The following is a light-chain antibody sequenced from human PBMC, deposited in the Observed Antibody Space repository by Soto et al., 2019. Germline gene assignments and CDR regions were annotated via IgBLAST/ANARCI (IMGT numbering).Light chain of an antibody. CDR2: GAS. CDR1: QSVNSSY. Sequence: EIVLTQSPGTLSLSPGERVTLSCRASQSVNSSYLAWYQHKPGQAPRLLIYGASTRATGIPDRFSGSGSGTDFTLTISDLQPDDFATYYCQQYQSDTWTFGQGTKVEVK. J-gene: IGKJ1*01. V-gene: IGKV3-20*01. CDR3: QQYQSDTWT.